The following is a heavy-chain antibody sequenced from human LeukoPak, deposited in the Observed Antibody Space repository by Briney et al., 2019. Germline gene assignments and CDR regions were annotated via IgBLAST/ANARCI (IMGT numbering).Heavy chain of an antibody. D-gene: IGHD3-9*01. J-gene: IGHJ4*02. CDR1: GFTFSSYS. CDR2: ISGSGGST. Sequence: GGSLRLSCAASGFTFSSYSMSWVRQAPGKGLEWVSAISGSGGSTYYADSVKGRFAISRDNSKNTLYLQMNSLRAEDTAVYYCARGNYDILTGYLYYDYWGQGTLVTVSS. V-gene: IGHV3-23*01. CDR3: ARGNYDILTGYLYYDY.